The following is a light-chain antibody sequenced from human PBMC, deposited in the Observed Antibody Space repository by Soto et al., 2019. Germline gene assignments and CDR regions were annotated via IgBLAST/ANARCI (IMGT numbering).Light chain of an antibody. V-gene: IGKV3-20*01. CDR1: QSVSSSN. CDR2: GAS. J-gene: IGKJ1*01. Sequence: EIVVTQSPGTLALSSGERATLSCRASQSVSSSNLAWYQQKPGQAPRLLIYGASSRATGIPDRFSGSGSGTDFTLTISRLEPEDFAVYYCQQYGSSPRTFGQGTKVDIK. CDR3: QQYGSSPRT.